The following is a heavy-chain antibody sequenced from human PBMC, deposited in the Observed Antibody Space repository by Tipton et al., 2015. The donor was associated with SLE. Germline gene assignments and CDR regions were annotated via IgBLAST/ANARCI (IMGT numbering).Heavy chain of an antibody. CDR1: GGSISSGGYS. CDR3: ARVGSCSSLWFDP. V-gene: IGHV4-30-2*01. J-gene: IGHJ5*02. Sequence: TLSLTCAVSGGSISSGGYSWSWIRQPPGKGLEWIGYIYHSGSTYYNPSLKSRLTISVDRSKNQFSLNLSSVTAADTAVYYCARVGSCSSLWFDPWGQGPLVTVSS. D-gene: IGHD6-6*01. CDR2: IYHSGST.